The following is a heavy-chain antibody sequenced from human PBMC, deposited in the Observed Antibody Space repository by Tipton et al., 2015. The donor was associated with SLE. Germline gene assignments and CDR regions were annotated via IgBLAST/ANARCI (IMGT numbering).Heavy chain of an antibody. J-gene: IGHJ4*02. Sequence: TLSLTCAVYGGSFSGYYWSWIRQPPGKGLEWIGEINHSGSTNYNPSLKSRVTISVDTSKNQFSLKLGSVTAADTAVYYCARENRSLRGLFDYWGQGTLVTVSS. CDR2: INHSGST. CDR3: ARENRSLRGLFDY. CDR1: GGSFSGYY. D-gene: IGHD4-17*01. V-gene: IGHV4-34*01.